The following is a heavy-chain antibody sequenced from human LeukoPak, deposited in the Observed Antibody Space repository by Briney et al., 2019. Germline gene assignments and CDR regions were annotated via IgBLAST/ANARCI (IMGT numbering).Heavy chain of an antibody. CDR3: TRHSGSYLFSDY. CDR2: IYYGGST. CDR1: GGSISSSNYY. J-gene: IGHJ4*02. Sequence: PSETLSLTCTVSGGSISSSNYYWGWVRQPPGKGLEWIGTIYYGGSTFYKPSLESRVTISADTSKNQFSLKLRSVTAADTAAYYCTRHSGSYLFSDYWGQGTLVTVSS. V-gene: IGHV4-39*01. D-gene: IGHD1-26*01.